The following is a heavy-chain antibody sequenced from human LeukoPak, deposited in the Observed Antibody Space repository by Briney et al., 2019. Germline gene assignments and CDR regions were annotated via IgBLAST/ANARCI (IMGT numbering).Heavy chain of an antibody. J-gene: IGHJ4*02. D-gene: IGHD3-22*01. CDR1: GFTFSSYS. CDR2: ISSSSSYI. Sequence: PGGSLRLSCAASGFTFSSYSMNWVRQAPGKGLEWVSSISSSSSYIYYADSVKGRFTISRDNSKNTLYLQMNSLRAEDTAVYYCAKDLGTQGPIRDSSGYTDYWGQGTLVTVSS. V-gene: IGHV3-21*04. CDR3: AKDLGTQGPIRDSSGYTDY.